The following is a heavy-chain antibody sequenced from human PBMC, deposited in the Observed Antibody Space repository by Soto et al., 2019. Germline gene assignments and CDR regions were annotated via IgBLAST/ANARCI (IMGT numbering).Heavy chain of an antibody. Sequence: QVQLVESGGGVVQPGRSLRLSCAASGFTFSNYAMYWVRQAPAKGLEWVAAISYDGSDKCYEDSGKGRFTISRDNSKNTLYLQINSLRAEDTAVYYCARRIAMAGHYGAFDIWGQGKMVTVSS. CDR2: ISYDGSDK. CDR1: GFTFSNYA. D-gene: IGHD6-19*01. J-gene: IGHJ3*02. CDR3: ARRIAMAGHYGAFDI. V-gene: IGHV3-30*03.